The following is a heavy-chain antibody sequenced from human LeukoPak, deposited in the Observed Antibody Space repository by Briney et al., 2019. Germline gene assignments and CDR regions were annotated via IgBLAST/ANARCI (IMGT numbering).Heavy chain of an antibody. D-gene: IGHD3-16*02. CDR1: GGSISSSSYY. J-gene: IGHJ4*02. V-gene: IGHV4-39*01. CDR3: ARVYYDYVWGSYRPLSYFDY. Sequence: PSETLSLTCTVSGGSISSSSYYWGWIRQPPGKGLEWIGSIYYSGSTYYNPSLKSRVTISVDTSKNQFSLKLSSVTAADTAVYYCARVYYDYVWGSYRPLSYFDYWGQGTLVTVSS. CDR2: IYYSGST.